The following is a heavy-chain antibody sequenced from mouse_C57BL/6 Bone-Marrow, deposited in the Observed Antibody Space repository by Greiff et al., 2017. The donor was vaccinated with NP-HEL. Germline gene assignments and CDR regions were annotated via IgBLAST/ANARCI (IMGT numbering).Heavy chain of an antibody. D-gene: IGHD2-1*01. V-gene: IGHV1-69*01. Sequence: QVQLQQSGAELVMPGASVKLSCKASGYTFTSYWMHWVTQRPGQGLAWIGEFDPSDSYPTYNQKFKGKSTLTVDKYSSTAYMQRSSLTSEDSAVSDCARVRIYYGNRYAMDYWGQGTSVPVSS. CDR1: GYTFTSYW. CDR3: ARVRIYYGNRYAMDY. J-gene: IGHJ4*01. CDR2: FDPSDSYP.